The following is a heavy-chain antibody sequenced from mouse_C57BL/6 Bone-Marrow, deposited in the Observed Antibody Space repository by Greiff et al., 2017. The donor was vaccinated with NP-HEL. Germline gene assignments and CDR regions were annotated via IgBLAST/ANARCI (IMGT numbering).Heavy chain of an antibody. CDR1: GYTFTSYW. Sequence: QVQLQQPGAELVKPGASVKMSCKASGYTFTSYWITWVKQRPGQGLEWIGVIDPSDSYTNYNQKFKGKATLTVDTSSSTAYMQLSSLTSEDSAVYYCANDYEWFAYWGQGTLVTVSA. J-gene: IGHJ3*01. CDR3: ANDYEWFAY. D-gene: IGHD2-4*01. V-gene: IGHV1-69*02. CDR2: IDPSDSYT.